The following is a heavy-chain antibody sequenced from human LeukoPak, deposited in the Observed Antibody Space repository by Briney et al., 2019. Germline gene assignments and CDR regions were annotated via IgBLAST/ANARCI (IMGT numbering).Heavy chain of an antibody. CDR1: GGSISSSY. D-gene: IGHD3-22*01. CDR3: AGLYYDGSGRFGWFDP. Sequence: SETLSLTCTVSGGSISSSYWSWIRQPPGKGLEWIGYIYTSGSTNYNPSLKSRVTISSDTSKNQFPWMLSSVTAAETTVYYCAGLYYDGSGRFGWFDPWGQGTLVTVSS. CDR2: IYTSGST. J-gene: IGHJ5*02. V-gene: IGHV4-4*09.